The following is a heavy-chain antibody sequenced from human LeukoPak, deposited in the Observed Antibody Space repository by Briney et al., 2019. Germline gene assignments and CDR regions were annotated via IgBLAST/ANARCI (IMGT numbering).Heavy chain of an antibody. CDR2: INHSGST. CDR3: ASRRKANYYGSGRYSDY. Sequence: SETLSLTCTVSGGSISSYYWSWIRQPPGKGLEWIGEINHSGSTNYNPSLKSRVTISVDTSKNQFSLKLSSVTAADTAVYYCASRRKANYYGSGRYSDYWGQGTLVTVSP. V-gene: IGHV4-34*01. D-gene: IGHD3-10*01. J-gene: IGHJ4*02. CDR1: GGSISSYY.